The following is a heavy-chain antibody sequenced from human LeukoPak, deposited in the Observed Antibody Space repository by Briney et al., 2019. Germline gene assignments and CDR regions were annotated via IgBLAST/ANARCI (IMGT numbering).Heavy chain of an antibody. CDR1: GFSFSDYY. D-gene: IGHD1-26*01. CDR2: TSTSGGTI. V-gene: IGHV3-11*04. Sequence: PGGSLRLSCAASGFSFSDYYMSWIRQSPGKGLEWVSYTSTSGGTIYYADSVKGRFTISRDNAKNSLYLQMNSLRAEDTAVYYCARDHVGWFDPWGQGILVTVSS. J-gene: IGHJ5*02. CDR3: ARDHVGWFDP.